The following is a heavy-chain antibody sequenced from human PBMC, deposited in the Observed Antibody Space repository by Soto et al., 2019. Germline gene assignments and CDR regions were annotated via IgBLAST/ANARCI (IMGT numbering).Heavy chain of an antibody. J-gene: IGHJ5*02. CDR1: GGTFSSYA. Sequence: SVKVSGKASGGTFSSYAISWVRQAPGQGLEWMGGIIPIFGTANYAQKFQGRVTITADESTSTAYMELSSLRSEDTAVYYCARDVVVVAARLNWFDPWGQGTLVTVSS. V-gene: IGHV1-69*13. D-gene: IGHD2-15*01. CDR3: ARDVVVVAARLNWFDP. CDR2: IIPIFGTA.